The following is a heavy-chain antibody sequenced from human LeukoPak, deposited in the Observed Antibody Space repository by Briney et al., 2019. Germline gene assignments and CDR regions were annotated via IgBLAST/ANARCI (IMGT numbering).Heavy chain of an antibody. D-gene: IGHD3-10*01. Sequence: GGSLRLSCAASGFTFSGYAMSWVRQAPGKGLEWVSVISGSGGSTFYADSVEGRFTISRDNSKNTLCLQMNSLRAEDTAVYYCAKGGLGSGFDYWGQGTLVTVSS. CDR2: ISGSGGST. V-gene: IGHV3-23*01. CDR1: GFTFSGYA. J-gene: IGHJ4*02. CDR3: AKGGLGSGFDY.